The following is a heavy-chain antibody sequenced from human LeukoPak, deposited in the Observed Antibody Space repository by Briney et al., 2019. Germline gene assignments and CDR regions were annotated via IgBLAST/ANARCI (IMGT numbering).Heavy chain of an antibody. CDR2: IYSGGST. Sequence: PGGSLRLSCAASGYTVSSNYMSWVRQAPGKGLEWVSVIYSGGSTYYADSVKGRFTISRDNSKNTLYLQMNSLRAEDTAVYYCARDQADLRAFDIWGQGTMVTVSS. CDR3: ARDQADLRAFDI. CDR1: GYTVSSNY. D-gene: IGHD6-13*01. J-gene: IGHJ3*02. V-gene: IGHV3-53*01.